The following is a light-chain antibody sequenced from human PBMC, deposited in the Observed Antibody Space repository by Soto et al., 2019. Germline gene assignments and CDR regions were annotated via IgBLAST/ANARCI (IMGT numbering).Light chain of an antibody. J-gene: IGKJ1*01. CDR1: QSISNR. CDR3: QHYGGVWT. Sequence: DIQMTQSPSTLSASVGDRVTITCRASQSISNRLDWYQQKPGKAPKVLIYDASSLESGVPSRFSGSGSATEFILTISSLQPDDFATDHCQHYGGVWTYGQGTKVEIK. V-gene: IGKV1-5*01. CDR2: DAS.